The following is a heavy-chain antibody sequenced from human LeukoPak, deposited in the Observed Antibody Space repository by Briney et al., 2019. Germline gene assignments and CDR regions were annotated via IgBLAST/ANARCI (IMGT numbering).Heavy chain of an antibody. Sequence: SETLSLTCTVSGGSIRTYYWSWIRQPPGKGLEWIGYIYYSGSTNYNPSLKSRVTISVDTSKNQFSLKLSSVTAADTAVYYCARVYYSSSYDYWYFDLWGRGTLVTVSS. V-gene: IGHV4-59*01. CDR1: GGSIRTYY. CDR2: IYYSGST. CDR3: ARVYYSSSYDYWYFDL. J-gene: IGHJ2*01. D-gene: IGHD6-13*01.